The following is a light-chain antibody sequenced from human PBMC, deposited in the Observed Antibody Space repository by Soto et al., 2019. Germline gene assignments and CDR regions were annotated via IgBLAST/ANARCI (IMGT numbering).Light chain of an antibody. J-gene: IGKJ2*01. V-gene: IGKV3-15*01. CDR3: HQYNNWPPYT. CDR2: GAS. Sequence: EIVMTQSPATLSVFPGERATLSCRASQSVSTNLAWYQQKPGQAPRHLIYGASARATGIPARFSGSGSGTEFTLTISSLQSEDFAVYYCHQYNNWPPYTFGQGTKLEIK. CDR1: QSVSTN.